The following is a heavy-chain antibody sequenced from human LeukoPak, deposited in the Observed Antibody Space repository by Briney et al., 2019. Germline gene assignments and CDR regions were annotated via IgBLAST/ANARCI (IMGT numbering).Heavy chain of an antibody. D-gene: IGHD4-17*01. CDR2: IIPILGIA. CDR1: GGTFSSYA. CDR3: ASAYYGDYVGAFDI. V-gene: IGHV1-69*04. Sequence: ASVKVSCKASGGTFSSYAISWVRQAPGQGLEWRGRIIPILGIANYAQKFQGRVTITADKSTSTAYMELSSLRSEDTAVYYCASAYYGDYVGAFDIWGQGTMVTVSS. J-gene: IGHJ3*02.